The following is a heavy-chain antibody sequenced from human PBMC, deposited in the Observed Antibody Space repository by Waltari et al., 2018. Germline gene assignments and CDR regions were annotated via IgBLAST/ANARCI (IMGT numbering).Heavy chain of an antibody. D-gene: IGHD4-17*01. V-gene: IGHV3-21*01. CDR3: ARGFWFTTVTTFTWFDP. Sequence: EEQLVESGGDLVKPGGSLRLSCAGSGFTFSSYSMNWVRQGPGKGLDWGSSISSTGHYIYYADSVRGRFTISRDNANNSLYLQMNNLRADDTAIYYCARGFWFTTVTTFTWFDPWGQGTLVTVSS. J-gene: IGHJ5*02. CDR2: ISSTGHYI. CDR1: GFTFSSYS.